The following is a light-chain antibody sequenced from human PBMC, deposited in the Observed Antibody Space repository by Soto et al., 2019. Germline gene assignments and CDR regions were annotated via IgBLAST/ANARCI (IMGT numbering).Light chain of an antibody. CDR2: EVS. V-gene: IGLV2-14*01. CDR1: SSDIGGYNY. J-gene: IGLJ1*01. Sequence: QSALTQPASVSGSPGQSITISCTGTSSDIGGYNYVSWYQQHPGKAPKLMIYEVSNRPSGVYNRFSGSKSGNTASLTISGLQAEDEAYYYCSSYSSSATNYVFGSGTKLTVL. CDR3: SSYSSSATNYV.